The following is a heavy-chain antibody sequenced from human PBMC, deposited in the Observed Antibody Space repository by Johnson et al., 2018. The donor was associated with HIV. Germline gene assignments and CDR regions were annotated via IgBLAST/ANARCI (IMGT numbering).Heavy chain of an antibody. D-gene: IGHD3-3*01. CDR3: VRAQFLEWLFFDAFDI. J-gene: IGHJ3*02. V-gene: IGHV3-9*01. Sequence: VQLVESGGGVVQPGRSLRLSCVASGFTFSSYAMHWVRQAPGKGLEWVSGINWNSGSRGYADSVKGRFTISRDNAKSSLYLQMNSLRAEDTALYYCVRAQFLEWLFFDAFDIWGQGTVVTVSS. CDR1: GFTFSSYA. CDR2: INWNSGSR.